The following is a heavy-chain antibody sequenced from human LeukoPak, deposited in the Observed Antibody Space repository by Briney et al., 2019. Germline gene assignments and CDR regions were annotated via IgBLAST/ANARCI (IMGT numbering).Heavy chain of an antibody. D-gene: IGHD1-26*01. V-gene: IGHV3-74*03. CDR2: INTDGTST. Sequence: PGGSLRLSCAASGFTFSNYWMFWVRQVPGKGLVCVSRINTDGTSTTYADSVKGRFTISRDNAKNTLYLQMNSLRAEDTAVYYCASRISSGNYFFDYWGQGTLVTVSS. CDR1: GFTFSNYW. CDR3: ASRISSGNYFFDY. J-gene: IGHJ4*02.